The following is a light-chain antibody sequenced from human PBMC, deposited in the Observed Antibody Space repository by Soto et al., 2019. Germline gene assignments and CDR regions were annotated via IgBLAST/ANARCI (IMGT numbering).Light chain of an antibody. CDR2: DAS. CDR1: QDISNY. Sequence: DIQMTQSPSSLSTSVGDRVTITCQASQDISNYLNWYQQKPGKAPKLLIYDASNLETGVPSRFSGSGSGTDLTFTSSSLQPEDIATYYCQQYDNLPLTFGEGTKVEIK. J-gene: IGKJ4*01. CDR3: QQYDNLPLT. V-gene: IGKV1-33*01.